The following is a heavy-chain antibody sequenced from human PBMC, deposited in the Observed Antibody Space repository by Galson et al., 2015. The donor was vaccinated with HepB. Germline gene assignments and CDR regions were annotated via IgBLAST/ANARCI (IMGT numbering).Heavy chain of an antibody. CDR2: IRTKAYGGTT. CDR1: EFTFGDYA. Sequence: SLRLSCATFEFTFGDYAMSWFRQAPGKGLEWIGFIRTKAYGGTTKYAASVKGKFIISRDDSESIAYLQMNSLTSDDTAVYYCARKIASPDYDYYGLDVWGQGTTVTVS. J-gene: IGHJ6*02. D-gene: IGHD4/OR15-4a*01. CDR3: ARKIASPDYDYYGLDV. V-gene: IGHV3-49*03.